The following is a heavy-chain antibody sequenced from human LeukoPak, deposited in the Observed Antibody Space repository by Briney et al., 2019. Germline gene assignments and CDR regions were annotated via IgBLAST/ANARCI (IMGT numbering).Heavy chain of an antibody. D-gene: IGHD3-22*01. CDR3: ERDYTYYDSSGYIDY. V-gene: IGHV1-2*02. Sequence: ASVKVSCMASGYTFTGYYMHWVRQAPGQGREWMGWINPNSGGTNYAQKFQGRVTMTRGTSISTAYMELSRLRSDDTAVYYCERDYTYYDSSGYIDYWGQGGLVTVSS. CDR1: GYTFTGYY. J-gene: IGHJ4*02. CDR2: INPNSGGT.